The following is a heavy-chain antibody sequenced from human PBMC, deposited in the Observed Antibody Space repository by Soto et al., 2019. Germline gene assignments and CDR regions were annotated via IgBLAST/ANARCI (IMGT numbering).Heavy chain of an antibody. CDR2: ISYDGNNK. CDR3: AKDLLVGLYTSGWFSPGLDY. D-gene: IGHD6-19*01. Sequence: GASLRLSCAASGFTFRNYGMHWVRQAPGKWLEWVAVISYDGNNKYYADSVKGRFTISTDNSKNTLYVQMNSLRAEDTAVYYCAKDLLVGLYTSGWFSPGLDYWGHGTLVTVSS. CDR1: GFTFRNYG. V-gene: IGHV3-30*18. J-gene: IGHJ4*01.